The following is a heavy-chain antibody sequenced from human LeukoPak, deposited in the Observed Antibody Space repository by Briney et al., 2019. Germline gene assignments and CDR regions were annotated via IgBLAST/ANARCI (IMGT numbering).Heavy chain of an antibody. V-gene: IGHV1-69*05. CDR2: IIPIFGTA. Sequence: SVKVSCKASGGTFSSYAISWVRQAPGQGLEWMGGIIPIFGTANYAQKFQGRVTMTRDTSTSTVYMELSSLRSEDTAVYYCARGVQKWLALFDYWGQGTLVTVSS. CDR1: GGTFSSYA. J-gene: IGHJ4*02. CDR3: ARGVQKWLALFDY. D-gene: IGHD6-19*01.